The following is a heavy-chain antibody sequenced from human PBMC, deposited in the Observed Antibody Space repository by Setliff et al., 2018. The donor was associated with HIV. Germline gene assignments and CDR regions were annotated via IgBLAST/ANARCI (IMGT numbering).Heavy chain of an antibody. V-gene: IGHV4-4*09. D-gene: IGHD6-19*01. J-gene: IGHJ4*02. CDR3: ARQGGSGWSFDY. CDR1: GGSISISD. CDR2: IYTSGNT. Sequence: PSETLSLTCTVSGGSISISDWSWIRQPPGKGLEWIGCIYTSGNTNYDPSLKSRVTMSVDTSKNQFSLRLTSVTAADTAVYYCARQGGSGWSFDYWGQGTLVTVSS.